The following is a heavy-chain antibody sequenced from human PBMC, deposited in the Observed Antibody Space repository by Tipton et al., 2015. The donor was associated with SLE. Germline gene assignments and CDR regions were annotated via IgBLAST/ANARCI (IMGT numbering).Heavy chain of an antibody. J-gene: IGHJ6*02. CDR2: INHSGST. D-gene: IGHD4-17*01. Sequence: TLSLTCTVSGGSISSGSYYWSWIRQPPGKGLEWIGEINHSGSTNYNPSLKSRVTISVDTSKNQFSPKLSSVTAADTAVYYCATLVGDYESGDYGMDVWGQGTSVTVSS. V-gene: IGHV4-39*07. CDR1: GGSISSGSYY. CDR3: ATLVGDYESGDYGMDV.